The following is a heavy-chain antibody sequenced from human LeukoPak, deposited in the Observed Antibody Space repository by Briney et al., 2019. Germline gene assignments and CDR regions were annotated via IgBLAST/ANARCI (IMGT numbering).Heavy chain of an antibody. V-gene: IGHV6-1*01. J-gene: IGHJ3*01. D-gene: IGHD2-15*01. CDR1: GDTVSSNSAA. Sequence: SQTLSLTCDISGDTVSSNSAAWNWIRQSPSRGLEWLGRTYYRSKWYYDYAVSVKSRITISPDTSKNQFSLQLNSVTADDTAVYYCARGFTLDFWGQGTMVTVSS. CDR2: TYYRSKWYY. CDR3: ARGFTLDF.